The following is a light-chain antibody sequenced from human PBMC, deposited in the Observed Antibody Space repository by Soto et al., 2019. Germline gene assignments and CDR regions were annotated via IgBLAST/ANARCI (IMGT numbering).Light chain of an antibody. J-gene: IGKJ3*01. V-gene: IGKV4-1*01. CDR3: QQHYGTPFT. CDR2: WAS. CDR1: QSVFYNSNNKNY. Sequence: DIVMTQSPDSLAVSLGERATINCKSSQSVFYNSNNKNYLAWYQQKPGQPPKLLIYWASTRESGVPDRFSGSESGTDFTLTISSLQAEDVAVYYCQQHYGTPFTFGPGTKVYI.